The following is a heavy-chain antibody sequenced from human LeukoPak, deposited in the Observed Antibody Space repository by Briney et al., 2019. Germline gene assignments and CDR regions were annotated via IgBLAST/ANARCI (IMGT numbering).Heavy chain of an antibody. CDR1: GYTFTNNY. Sequence: ASVKVSCKASGYTFTNNYLHWVRQAPGQGLEWMGMIYLRDGSTSYAQNFQGRVTVTRDTSTTTVHMELRGLRSEDTAVYYCARDQEGFDYWGQGTVVTVSS. V-gene: IGHV1-46*01. CDR2: IYLRDGST. CDR3: ARDQEGFDY. J-gene: IGHJ4*02.